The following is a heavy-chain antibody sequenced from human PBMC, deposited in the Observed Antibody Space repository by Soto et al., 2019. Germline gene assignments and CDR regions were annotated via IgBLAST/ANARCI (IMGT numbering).Heavy chain of an antibody. CDR3: AHLGTATISFDY. V-gene: IGHV2-5*02. D-gene: IGHD5-12*01. J-gene: IGHJ4*02. Sequence: QITLKESGPTLVKPTQTLTLTCTFSGFSLSTTGVGVGWIRQPPGKALEWLALIYWDDDKRYSPSLKSRLTIXKVXSKNQAVLTMTNMDPVDTATYYCAHLGTATISFDYWGQGTLVTVSS. CDR1: GFSLSTTGVG. CDR2: IYWDDDK.